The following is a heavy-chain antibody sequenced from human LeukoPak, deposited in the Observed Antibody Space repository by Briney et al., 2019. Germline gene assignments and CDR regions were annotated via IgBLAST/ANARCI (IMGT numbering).Heavy chain of an antibody. CDR3: ARGRQYYDILTGYQRYFDY. D-gene: IGHD3-9*01. V-gene: IGHV4-34*01. CDR1: GGSFSGYY. J-gene: IGHJ4*02. Sequence: SETLSLTCAVYGGSFSGYYWSWIRQPPGKGLEWIGEIYHSGSTNYNPSLKSRVTISVDKSKNQFSLKLSSVTAADTAVYYCARGRQYYDILTGYQRYFDYWGQGTLVTVSS. CDR2: IYHSGST.